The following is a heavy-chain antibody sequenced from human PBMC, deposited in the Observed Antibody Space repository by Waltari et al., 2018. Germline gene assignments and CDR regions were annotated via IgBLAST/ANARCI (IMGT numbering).Heavy chain of an antibody. D-gene: IGHD3-22*01. CDR2: FDPEDGET. CDR1: GITAIALL. Sequence: VQLIQYGAEVKKPGASVKVSGKVSGITAIALLMHCLRQAPGQGLEWMGGFDPEDGETIYAQNVQGRVTMSEDTSTDTAYMELSSLRSEDTAVYYCATRIAYYYDSSGYDFNYWGQGSLVTVSS. V-gene: IGHV1-24*01. J-gene: IGHJ4*02. CDR3: ATRIAYYYDSSGYDFNY.